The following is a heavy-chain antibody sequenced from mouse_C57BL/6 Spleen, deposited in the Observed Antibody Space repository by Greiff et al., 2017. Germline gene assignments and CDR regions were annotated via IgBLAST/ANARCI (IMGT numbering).Heavy chain of an antibody. CDR3: ARGEDYDDVPYAMDY. CDR1: GYPFTSYW. CDR2: IHPNSGST. J-gene: IGHJ4*01. Sequence: QVQLQQPGAELVKPGASVKLSCKASGYPFTSYWMHWVKQRPGQGLEWIGMIHPNSGSTNYNEKFKSKATLTVDKSSSTAYMQLSSLTSDDSAVYYCARGEDYDDVPYAMDYWGQGTSVTVSS. V-gene: IGHV1-64*01. D-gene: IGHD2-4*01.